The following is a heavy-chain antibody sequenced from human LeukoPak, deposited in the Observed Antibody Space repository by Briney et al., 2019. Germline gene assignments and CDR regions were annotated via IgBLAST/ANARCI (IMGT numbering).Heavy chain of an antibody. CDR2: ISYDGSNK. V-gene: IGHV3-30*04. Sequence: PGRSLRLSCAASGFTFSSYAMHWVRQAPGKGLEWVAVISYDGSNKYYADSVKGRFTISRDNSKNTLYLQMNSQRAEDTAVYYCARDTGGIAARRWDYWGQGTLVTVSS. D-gene: IGHD6-6*01. CDR1: GFTFSSYA. CDR3: ARDTGGIAARRWDY. J-gene: IGHJ4*02.